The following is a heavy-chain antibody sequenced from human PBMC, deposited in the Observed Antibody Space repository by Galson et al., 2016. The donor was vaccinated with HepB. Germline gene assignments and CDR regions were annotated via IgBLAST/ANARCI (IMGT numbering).Heavy chain of an antibody. Sequence: SLRLSCAASGFPFSSYTMHWVRQAPDKGLEWVAAISYDGSNKYYADSVKGRFTISRDNSKNKLYLQMNRLRVDDTAVYYCAKGLHRYYYDSNQFCYYWGQGTLVTVSS. CDR1: GFPFSSYT. D-gene: IGHD3-22*01. CDR2: ISYDGSNK. CDR3: AKGLHRYYYDSNQFCYY. J-gene: IGHJ4*02. V-gene: IGHV3-30*04.